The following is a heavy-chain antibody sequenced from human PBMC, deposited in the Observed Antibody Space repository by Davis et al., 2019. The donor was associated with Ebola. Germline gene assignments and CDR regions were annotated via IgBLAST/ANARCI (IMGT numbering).Heavy chain of an antibody. J-gene: IGHJ6*02. CDR1: GFVFRNYV. V-gene: IGHV3-23*01. D-gene: IGHD3-22*01. CDR2: LGTSADT. Sequence: GESLKISCAASGFVFRNYVMSWVRQAPGKGLEWVSTLGTSADTYYADSVKGRFTTSRDNAKNTLYLQMNSLRAEDTAVYYCARGGYYTQIYYYHGMDVWGQGTTVTVSS. CDR3: ARGGYYTQIYYYHGMDV.